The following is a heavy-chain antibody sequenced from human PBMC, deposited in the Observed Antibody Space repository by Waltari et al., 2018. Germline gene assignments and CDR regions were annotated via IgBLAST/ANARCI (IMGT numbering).Heavy chain of an antibody. V-gene: IGHV3-11*04. CDR1: GFPFSDYY. Sequence: QVQLVESGGGLVKPGGSLGLSCLVSGFPFSDYYMNWLRQAPGKGLEWVSYIRSSGDSIYYADSVKGRFTISRDNADNSLFLQMNSLRAEDTAVYYCARGQPPLWLRLDNWGQGTLVTVSS. CDR2: IRSSGDSI. CDR3: ARGQPPLWLRLDN. J-gene: IGHJ4*02. D-gene: IGHD5-12*01.